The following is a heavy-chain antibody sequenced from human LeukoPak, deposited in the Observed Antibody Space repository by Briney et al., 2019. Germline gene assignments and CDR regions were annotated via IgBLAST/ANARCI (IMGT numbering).Heavy chain of an antibody. CDR1: GGSISSYY. J-gene: IGHJ4*02. CDR2: IYYSGST. D-gene: IGHD1-7*01. CDR3: ARGTGTTTVESFDY. Sequence: SETLSLTCTVSGGSISSYYWSWIRQPPGKGLEWIGYIYYSGSTNYNPSLKSRVTISVDTSKNQFSLKLSSVTAADTAVYYCARGTGTTTVESFDYWGQGTLVTVSS. V-gene: IGHV4-59*01.